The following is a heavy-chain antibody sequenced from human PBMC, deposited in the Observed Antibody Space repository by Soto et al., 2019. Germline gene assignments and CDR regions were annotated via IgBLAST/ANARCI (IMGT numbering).Heavy chain of an antibody. CDR3: ARPIQYYFDTSAQSAWFDP. CDR1: GGTFGSYA. J-gene: IGHJ5*02. V-gene: IGHV1-69*12. Sequence: QVQLVQSGAEVKKPGSSVKVSCKTSGGTFGSYAISWVRQAPGQGLEWMGGINPIFSTPNYAQKFQGRVTITADESTSTAYMELSSLRSEDTAVYYCARPIQYYFDTSAQSAWFDPWGQGTLVTVSS. D-gene: IGHD3-22*01. CDR2: INPIFSTP.